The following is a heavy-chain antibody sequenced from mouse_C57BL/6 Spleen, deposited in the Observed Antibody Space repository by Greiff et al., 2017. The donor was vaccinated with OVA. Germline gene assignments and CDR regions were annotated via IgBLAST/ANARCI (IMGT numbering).Heavy chain of an antibody. CDR1: GYTFTSYW. CDR3: AREAQATIYYAMDY. CDR2: IHPNSGST. D-gene: IGHD3-2*02. V-gene: IGHV1-64*01. J-gene: IGHJ4*01. Sequence: VQLQQPGAELVKPGASVKLSCKASGYTFTSYWMHWVKQRPGQGLEWIGMIHPNSGSTNYNEKFKSKATLTVDKSYSTAYMQLSSLTSEDSAVYYCAREAQATIYYAMDYWGQGTSVTVSS.